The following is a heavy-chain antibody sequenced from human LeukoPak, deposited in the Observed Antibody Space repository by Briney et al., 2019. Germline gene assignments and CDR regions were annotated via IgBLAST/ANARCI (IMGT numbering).Heavy chain of an antibody. CDR2: TYYRSKWYN. CDR1: GDSASSNTAA. D-gene: IGHD4-17*01. J-gene: IGHJ5*02. V-gene: IGHV6-1*01. CDR3: ARGPPTTVFLINWFDP. Sequence: QTLSLTCAISGDSASSNTAAWNWIRQSPSRGLEWLGRTYYRSKWYNDYAVSVKSRITISPDTSKNQFSLQLNPVTPGDTAVYYCARGPPTTVFLINWFDPWGQGTLVTVSS.